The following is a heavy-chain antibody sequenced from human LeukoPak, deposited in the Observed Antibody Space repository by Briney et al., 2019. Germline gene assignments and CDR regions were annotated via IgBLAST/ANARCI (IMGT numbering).Heavy chain of an antibody. D-gene: IGHD3-10*01. CDR2: IKSKTDGGTT. Sequence: PGGTLRLSCAASGFTSSNAWMSWVRQAPGNGLESVGRIKSKTDGGTTDYAAPVKGRFTVSRDDSKNTLYLQMNSMKTEDTAVYYCTTDLLWCGELFRYWGQGTLVTVSS. J-gene: IGHJ4*02. CDR3: TTDLLWCGELFRY. CDR1: GFTSSNAW. V-gene: IGHV3-15*01.